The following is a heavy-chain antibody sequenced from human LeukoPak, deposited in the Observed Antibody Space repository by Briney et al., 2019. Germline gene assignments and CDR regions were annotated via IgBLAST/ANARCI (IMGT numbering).Heavy chain of an antibody. Sequence: PGGSLRLSCAASGFTFSSYGMHWVRQAPGKGLEWVAVISYDGSNKYYADSVKGRFTISRDNSKNTLYLQMNSLRAEDTAVYYCAKDLPYFSTAMGPFDYWGQGTLVTVSS. CDR3: AKDLPYFSTAMGPFDY. CDR1: GFTFSSYG. V-gene: IGHV3-30*18. CDR2: ISYDGSNK. J-gene: IGHJ4*02. D-gene: IGHD5-18*01.